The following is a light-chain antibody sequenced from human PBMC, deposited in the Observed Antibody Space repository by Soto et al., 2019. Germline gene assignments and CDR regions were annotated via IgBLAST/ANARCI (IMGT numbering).Light chain of an antibody. CDR1: QSISSR. Sequence: DIQMTQSPSTLSASVGDRVTITCRASQSISSRLAWYQQKPGKAPKFLVYDASNLESGVPSRFSGSGSGTEFTLTISSLQPDDFATYYCQQRSNIFGPGTKVDIK. CDR2: DAS. V-gene: IGKV1-5*01. J-gene: IGKJ3*01. CDR3: QQRSNI.